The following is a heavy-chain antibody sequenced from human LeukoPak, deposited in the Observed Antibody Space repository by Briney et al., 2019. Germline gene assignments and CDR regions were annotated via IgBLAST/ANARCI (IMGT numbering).Heavy chain of an antibody. Sequence: KTSGPTLVNPTQTLTLTCIFSDFSLSTPGMGVGWIRQPPGKALEWLAFIYYNDDKRYSPSLRSRLTITRDTSKNQVVLAMTNMDPVDTATYYCAHLVVTIDWRSYFDYWGQGALVTVSS. V-gene: IGHV2-5*01. CDR3: AHLVVTIDWRSYFDY. D-gene: IGHD3-9*01. CDR2: IYYNDDK. CDR1: DFSLSTPGMG. J-gene: IGHJ4*02.